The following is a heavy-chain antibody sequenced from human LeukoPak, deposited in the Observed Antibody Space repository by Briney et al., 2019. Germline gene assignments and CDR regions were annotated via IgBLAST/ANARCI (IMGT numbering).Heavy chain of an antibody. Sequence: SETLSLTCAVYGGSFSGYYWSWIRQPPGKGLEWIGEINHSGSTNYNPSLKSRVTISVDTSKNQFSLKLSSVTAADTAVYYCATLRRTNYYYYYYMDVWGKGTTVTVSS. CDR2: INHSGST. D-gene: IGHD4-17*01. V-gene: IGHV4-34*01. CDR1: GGSFSGYY. CDR3: ATLRRTNYYYYYYMDV. J-gene: IGHJ6*03.